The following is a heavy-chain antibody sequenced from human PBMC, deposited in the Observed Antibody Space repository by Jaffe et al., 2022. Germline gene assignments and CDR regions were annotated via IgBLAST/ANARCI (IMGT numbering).Heavy chain of an antibody. Sequence: QVQLVQSGAEVKKPGSSVKVSCKASGGTFSSYAISWVRQAPGQGLEWMGGIIPIFGTANYAQKFQGRVTITADESTSTAYMELSSLRSEDTAVYYCAVGIVHCSSTSCSMPYYYMDVWGKGTTVTVSS. V-gene: IGHV1-69*01. J-gene: IGHJ6*03. CDR2: IIPIFGTA. CDR1: GGTFSSYA. CDR3: AVGIVHCSSTSCSMPYYYMDV. D-gene: IGHD2-2*01.